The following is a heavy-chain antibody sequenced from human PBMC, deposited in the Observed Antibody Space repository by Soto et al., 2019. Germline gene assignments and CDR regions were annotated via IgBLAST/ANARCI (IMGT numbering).Heavy chain of an antibody. Sequence: GGSLRLSCAAPGLSFSRADMSWVRQALGKGLEWLSLISESGESAYYADSVKGRFTVSRDNSKNTLHLDMNSLRAEDTALYYCSKDQVHRDQLLNFEYWGQGTLVTVSS. J-gene: IGHJ4*01. CDR1: GLSFSRAD. CDR3: SKDQVHRDQLLNFEY. V-gene: IGHV3-23*01. CDR2: ISESGESA. D-gene: IGHD2-2*01.